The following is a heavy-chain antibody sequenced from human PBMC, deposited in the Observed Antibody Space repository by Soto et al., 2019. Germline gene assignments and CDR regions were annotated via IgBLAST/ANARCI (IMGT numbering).Heavy chain of an antibody. Sequence: GGSLRLSCAASGFTFSGYAMHWVRQAPGKGLEWVAVISYDGSNKYYADSVKGRFTISRDNSKNTLYLQMNSLRAEDTAVYYCAREVTTALDYWGQGTLVTVSS. D-gene: IGHD4-17*01. V-gene: IGHV3-30-3*01. CDR2: ISYDGSNK. CDR3: AREVTTALDY. CDR1: GFTFSGYA. J-gene: IGHJ4*02.